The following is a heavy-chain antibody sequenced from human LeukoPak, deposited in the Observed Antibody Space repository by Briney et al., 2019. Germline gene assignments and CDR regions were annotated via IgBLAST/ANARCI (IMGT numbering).Heavy chain of an antibody. CDR1: GGSINNYY. CDR3: ARLQYCSGTSCYWFDP. Sequence: SETLSLTCTVSGGSINNYYWDWIRQPPGKGLEWIGYIYYSGNTYYNPSLKSRVTISVDTSKNQFSLRLSSVTAADTAVYYCARLQYCSGTSCYWFDPWGQGTLVTISS. D-gene: IGHD2-2*01. V-gene: IGHV4-59*12. CDR2: IYYSGNT. J-gene: IGHJ5*02.